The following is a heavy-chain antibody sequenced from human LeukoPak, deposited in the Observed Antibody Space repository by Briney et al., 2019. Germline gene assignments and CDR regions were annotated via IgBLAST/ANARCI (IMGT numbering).Heavy chain of an antibody. CDR3: ARASYQLQGYFDY. V-gene: IGHV3-74*01. CDR1: GFTFSSYW. CDR2: INSDGSST. Sequence: GGSLRLSCAASGFTFSSYWMHWVRQAPGKGLVWVSRINSDGSSTSYADSVKGRFTISRDNVKNTLYLQMNSLRAEDTAVYYCARASYQLQGYFDYWGQGTLVTVSS. D-gene: IGHD2-2*01. J-gene: IGHJ4*02.